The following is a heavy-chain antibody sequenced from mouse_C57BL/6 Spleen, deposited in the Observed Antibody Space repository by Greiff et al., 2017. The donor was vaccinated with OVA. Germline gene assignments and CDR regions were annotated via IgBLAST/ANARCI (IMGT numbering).Heavy chain of an antibody. CDR1: GYTFTSYW. Sequence: VQLQQPGAELVRPGSSVKLSCKASGYTFTSYWMHWVKQRPIPGLEWIGNIDPSDSETHYNQKFKDKATLTVDKSSSTAYMQLSSLSSEDSAVYCCARWGDYDGGFAYWGQGTLVTVSA. D-gene: IGHD2-4*01. V-gene: IGHV1-52*01. J-gene: IGHJ3*01. CDR2: IDPSDSET. CDR3: ARWGDYDGGFAY.